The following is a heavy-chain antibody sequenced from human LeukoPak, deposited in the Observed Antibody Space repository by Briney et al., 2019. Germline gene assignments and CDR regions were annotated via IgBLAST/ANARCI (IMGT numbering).Heavy chain of an antibody. V-gene: IGHV4-59*08. CDR2: IYYSGST. Sequence: SETLSLTCTVSGGSISSYYWSWIRQPPGKGLEWIGYIYYSGSTNYNPSLKSRVTISVDTSKNQFSLKLTSVTAADTPVYYCARHVLAVRGIGVFDPWGQGTLVTVSS. J-gene: IGHJ5*02. CDR1: GGSISSYY. CDR3: ARHVLAVRGIGVFDP. D-gene: IGHD3-10*01.